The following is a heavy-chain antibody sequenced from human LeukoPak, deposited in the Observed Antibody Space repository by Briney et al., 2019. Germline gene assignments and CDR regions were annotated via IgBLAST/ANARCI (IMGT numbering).Heavy chain of an antibody. CDR2: INAANGST. D-gene: IGHD3-22*01. Sequence: GASVKVSCKASGYSFTDYAMHWVRQAPGQRLEWMGWINAANGSTKYSQKFQGRVTITRGTSASRAYMELSSLRSEDTAVYYCAGTYYYDSSGYYPAFDYWGQGTLVTVSS. CDR3: AGTYYYDSSGYYPAFDY. V-gene: IGHV1-3*01. J-gene: IGHJ4*02. CDR1: GYSFTDYA.